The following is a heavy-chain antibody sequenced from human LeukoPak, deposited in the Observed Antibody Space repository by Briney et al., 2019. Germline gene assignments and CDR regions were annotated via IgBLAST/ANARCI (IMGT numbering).Heavy chain of an antibody. V-gene: IGHV4-34*01. Sequence: SETLSLTCAVYGGSFSGYFWSWVRQSPGKGLEWIGEINHGRNANYNPSLKSRVTISVDTSNKQLSLNMTSVSAADTAVYYCARSPLHSGDYRFDLWGQGTLVTVSS. CDR2: INHGRNA. CDR3: ARSPLHSGDYRFDL. J-gene: IGHJ4*02. CDR1: GGSFSGYF. D-gene: IGHD4-17*01.